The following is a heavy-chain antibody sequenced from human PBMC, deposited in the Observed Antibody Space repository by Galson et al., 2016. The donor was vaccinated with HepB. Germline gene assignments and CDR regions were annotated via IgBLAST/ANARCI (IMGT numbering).Heavy chain of an antibody. D-gene: IGHD5-18*01. Sequence: WVRQAPGKGLEWVANIQKVGIEQKYVDSVKGRFTISGDNAENSVSLQMDSLRAEDTAVYYCAREVPRTAPAFDLWGQGTMVIVSS. J-gene: IGHJ3*01. V-gene: IGHV3-7*01. CDR2: IQKVGIEQ. CDR3: AREVPRTAPAFDL.